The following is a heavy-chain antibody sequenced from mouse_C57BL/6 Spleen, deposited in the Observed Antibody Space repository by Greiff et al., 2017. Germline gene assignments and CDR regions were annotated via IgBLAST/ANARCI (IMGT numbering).Heavy chain of an antibody. CDR1: GFTFNNYA. CDR3: VRALIYYYQYYAMYY. D-gene: IGHD2-1*01. Sequence: EVQRVESGGGLVQPKGSLKLSCAASGFTFNNYAMHWVRQAPGKGLEWVARIRSKSSNYATYYADSVKDRFTISRDDSQSMLYLQMNNLKTEDTAMYDCVRALIYYYQYYAMYYWGQGTSVTVSS. J-gene: IGHJ4*01. V-gene: IGHV10-3*01. CDR2: IRSKSSNYAT.